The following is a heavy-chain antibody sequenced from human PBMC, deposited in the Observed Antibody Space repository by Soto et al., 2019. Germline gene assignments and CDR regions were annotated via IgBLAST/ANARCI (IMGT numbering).Heavy chain of an antibody. Sequence: PGGSMRLSSAAAGFTFSGYSMNWVRQAPGKGLEWVSYISSSSSTIYYADSVKGRFTISRDNAKNSLYLQMNSLRAEDTAVYYCARVAGKEKYYYYYVDVWGKGTTVTVSS. CDR3: ARVAGKEKYYYYYVDV. V-gene: IGHV3-48*01. CDR2: ISSSSSTI. J-gene: IGHJ6*03. CDR1: GFTFSGYS.